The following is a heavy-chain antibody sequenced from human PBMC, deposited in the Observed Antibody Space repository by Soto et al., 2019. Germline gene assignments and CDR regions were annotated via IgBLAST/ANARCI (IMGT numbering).Heavy chain of an antibody. CDR3: ARGEFWSGYYTPKPTSPARFDP. V-gene: IGHV3-73*01. CDR1: GFTFRGSA. D-gene: IGHD3-3*01. Sequence: PGGSLRLSCATSGFTFRGSAIHWVRLASGKGREGVGRIRSSANSFATAYGASVEGRFTISRDDSKNTAYLQRKSLKTEDTAVYSCARGEFWSGYYTPKPTSPARFDPWGQGTPVTVSS. CDR2: IRSSANSFAT. J-gene: IGHJ5*02.